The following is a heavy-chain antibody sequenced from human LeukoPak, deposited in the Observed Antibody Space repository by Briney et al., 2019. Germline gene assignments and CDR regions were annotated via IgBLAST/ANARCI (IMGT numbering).Heavy chain of an antibody. CDR2: IYPGDSDT. CDR1: GYSFTSYW. D-gene: IGHD5-18*01. J-gene: IGHJ2*01. V-gene: IGHV5-51*01. CDR3: ARQEGSDVDTPYWYFDL. Sequence: GESLKISCKGSGYSFTSYWIGWVRQMPGKGLEWMGIIYPGDSDTRYSPSFQGQVTISADKSISTAYLQWSSLKASDTAMYYCARQEGSDVDTPYWYFDLWGRGTLVTVSS.